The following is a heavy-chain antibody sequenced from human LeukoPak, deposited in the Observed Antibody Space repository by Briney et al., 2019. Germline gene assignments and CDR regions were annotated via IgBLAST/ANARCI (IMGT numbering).Heavy chain of an antibody. CDR3: AKDRSGSYLDY. CDR2: ISSSSSYI. Sequence: GGSLRLSCAASGFTFSSYSMNWVRQAPGKGLEWVSSISSSSSYIYYADSVKGRFTISRDNAKNSLYLQMNSLRAEDTAVYYCAKDRSGSYLDYWGQGTLVTVSS. J-gene: IGHJ4*02. D-gene: IGHD1-26*01. CDR1: GFTFSSYS. V-gene: IGHV3-21*01.